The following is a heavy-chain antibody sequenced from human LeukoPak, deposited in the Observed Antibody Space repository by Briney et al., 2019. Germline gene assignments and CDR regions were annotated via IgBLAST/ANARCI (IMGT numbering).Heavy chain of an antibody. CDR1: GSTFSS. CDR2: ISSSGATI. Sequence: GGSLRLSCAASGSTFSSFSTYDFNWVRQAPGKGPEWVSYISSSGATIYYADSVKGRFTVSRDNAKNSLYLQMNSLRADDTAIYYCARDLVSGAYTFDIWGQGTMVTVSS. CDR3: ARDLVSGAYTFDI. V-gene: IGHV3-48*03. D-gene: IGHD3-16*01. J-gene: IGHJ3*02.